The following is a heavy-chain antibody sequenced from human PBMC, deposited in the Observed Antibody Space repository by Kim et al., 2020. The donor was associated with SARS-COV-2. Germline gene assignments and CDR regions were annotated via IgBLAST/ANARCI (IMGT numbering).Heavy chain of an antibody. J-gene: IGHJ3*02. Sequence: GGSLRLSCAASGFTFSSYGMHWVRQAPGKGLEWVAVIWYDGSNKYYADSVKGRFTISRDNSKNTLYLQMNSLRAEDTAVYYCARGQQLAEDAFDIWGQGTMVNVPS. CDR3: ARGQQLAEDAFDI. CDR1: GFTFSSYG. CDR2: IWYDGSNK. V-gene: IGHV3-33*01. D-gene: IGHD6-13*01.